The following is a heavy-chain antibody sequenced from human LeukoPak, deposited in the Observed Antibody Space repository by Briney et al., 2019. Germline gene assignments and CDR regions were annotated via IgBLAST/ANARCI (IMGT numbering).Heavy chain of an antibody. D-gene: IGHD3-10*01. V-gene: IGHV4-4*02. CDR2: IYHSGNT. CDR3: ARRPPYYYGSGSRNWFDP. CDR1: GDSISSSHW. Sequence: SETLSLTCAVSGDSISSSHWWSWVRQSPGKGLEWIGEIYHSGNTNYDPSLKSRVAISLDKSSNQFSLKLSSVTAADTAVYYCARRPPYYYGSGSRNWFDPWGQGTLVTVSS. J-gene: IGHJ5*02.